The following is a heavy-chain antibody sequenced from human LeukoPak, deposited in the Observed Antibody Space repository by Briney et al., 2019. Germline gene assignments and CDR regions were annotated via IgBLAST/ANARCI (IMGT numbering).Heavy chain of an antibody. D-gene: IGHD1-26*01. V-gene: IGHV1-18*01. CDR3: ARNGGSYLNKLYYYYYMDV. CDR2: ISAYNGNT. J-gene: IGHJ6*03. CDR1: GYTFTSYG. Sequence: GASVKVSCKASGYTFTSYGISWVRQAPGQGLEWMGWISAYNGNTNYAQKLQGRVTMTTDTSTSTAYMELRSLRSDDTAVYYCARNGGSYLNKLYYYYYMDVWGKGTTVTVSS.